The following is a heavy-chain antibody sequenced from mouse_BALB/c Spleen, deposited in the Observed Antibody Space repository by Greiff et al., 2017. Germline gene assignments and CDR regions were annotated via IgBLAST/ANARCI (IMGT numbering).Heavy chain of an antibody. CDR3: ARNFDYGNYWFAY. Sequence: QVQLQQSGPGLVQPSQSLSITCTVSGFSLTSYGVHWVRQSPGKGLEWLGVIWSGGSTDYNAAFISRLSISKDNSKSQVFFKMNSLQANDTAIYYCARNFDYGNYWFAYWGQGTLVTVSA. D-gene: IGHD2-1*01. J-gene: IGHJ3*01. V-gene: IGHV2-2*02. CDR1: GFSLTSYG. CDR2: IWSGGST.